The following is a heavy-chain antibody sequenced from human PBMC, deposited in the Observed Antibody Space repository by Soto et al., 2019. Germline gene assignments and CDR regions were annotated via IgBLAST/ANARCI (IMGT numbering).Heavy chain of an antibody. CDR2: IYHSGSA. CDR3: ARYNAASGAYYFDY. Sequence: QVELQESGPGLVKPSGTLSLTCAVSGDSVSSRFWWRWVRQSPGKGLEWIGEIYHSGSANYNPSLKRRVTMSVDNSKNQFSLKLNSVTAADTAVYYCARYNAASGAYYFDYWGQGTLVTVSS. D-gene: IGHD6-13*01. V-gene: IGHV4-4*02. CDR1: GDSVSSRFW. J-gene: IGHJ4*02.